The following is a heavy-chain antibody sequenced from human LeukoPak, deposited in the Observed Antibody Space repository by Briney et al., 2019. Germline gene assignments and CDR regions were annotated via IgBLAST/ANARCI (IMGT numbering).Heavy chain of an antibody. V-gene: IGHV3-23*01. Sequence: PGGSLRLSCAASGFTFSSYAMSWVRQAPGKGLEWVSAISGSGGSTYYADSVKGRFTISRDNSKNTLYLQMNSLRAEDTAVYYCAKHILNGYSYGYDSYYFDYWGQGTLVAVSS. CDR3: AKHILNGYSYGYDSYYFDY. CDR2: ISGSGGST. J-gene: IGHJ4*02. CDR1: GFTFSSYA. D-gene: IGHD5-18*01.